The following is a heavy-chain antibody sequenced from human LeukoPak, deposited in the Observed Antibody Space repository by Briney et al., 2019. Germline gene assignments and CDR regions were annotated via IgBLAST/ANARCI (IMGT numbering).Heavy chain of an antibody. CDR2: IYYSGST. D-gene: IGHD1-26*01. CDR3: ASYQVGATSGFDY. V-gene: IGHV4-39*01. Sequence: SETLSLTCTVSGGSISSRSYYWGWIRQPPGKGLEWIGNIYYSGSTYYNPSLKSRVTISVDTSKNQFSLKLSSVTATDTAVYYCASYQVGATSGFDYWGQGTMVTVSS. J-gene: IGHJ4*02. CDR1: GGSISSRSYY.